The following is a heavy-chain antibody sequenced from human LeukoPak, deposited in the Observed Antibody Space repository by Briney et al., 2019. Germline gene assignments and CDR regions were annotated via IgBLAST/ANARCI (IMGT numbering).Heavy chain of an antibody. J-gene: IGHJ6*03. CDR1: GFTFSSYR. CDR3: AKTSLSDASGHYYYMDV. D-gene: IGHD3-3*01. Sequence: PGGSLRLSCAASGFTFSSYRMNWVRQAPGKGLEWVSSISGSSNYIYYADSVKGRFTISRDNSQNTVSLQVNNLRTEDTALYYCAKTSLSDASGHYYYMDVWGKGTTVTVSS. CDR2: ISGSSNYI. V-gene: IGHV3-21*01.